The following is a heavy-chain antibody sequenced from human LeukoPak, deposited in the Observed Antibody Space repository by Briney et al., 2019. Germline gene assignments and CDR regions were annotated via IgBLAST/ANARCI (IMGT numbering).Heavy chain of an antibody. CDR2: MNPNSGNT. V-gene: IGHV1-8*01. CDR1: GYTFTSYD. J-gene: IGHJ5*02. Sequence: ASVKVSCKASGYTFTSYDINWVRQATGQGLEWMGWMNPNSGNTGYAQKFQGRVTMTRNTSISTAYMELSSLRSEDTAVYYCARRKGVREILWFDPWGQGTLVTVSS. D-gene: IGHD3-9*01. CDR3: ARRKGVREILWFDP.